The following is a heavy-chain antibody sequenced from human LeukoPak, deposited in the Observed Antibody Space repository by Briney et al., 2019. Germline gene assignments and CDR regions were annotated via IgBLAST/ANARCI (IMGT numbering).Heavy chain of an antibody. D-gene: IGHD5-12*01. CDR3: ASSELGYAHAFDI. Sequence: PSETLSLTCTVSGGSISSSSYYWGWIRQPPGKGLEWIGSIYTSGSTNYNPSLKSRVTISVDTSKNQFSLKLSSVTAADTAVYYCASSELGYAHAFDIWGQGTMVTVSS. CDR2: IYTSGST. V-gene: IGHV4-39*07. J-gene: IGHJ3*02. CDR1: GGSISSSSYY.